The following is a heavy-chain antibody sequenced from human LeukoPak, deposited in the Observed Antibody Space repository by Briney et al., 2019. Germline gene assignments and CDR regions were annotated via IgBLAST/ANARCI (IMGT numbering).Heavy chain of an antibody. V-gene: IGHV4-34*01. D-gene: IGHD2-15*01. CDR1: GGSFSGYY. Sequence: SETLCLTCAVYGGSFSGYYWSWIRQPPGKGLEWIGEINHSGSTNYNPSLKSRVTISVDTSKNQFALKLSSVTAADTAVYYCARARPPYSSGGSCYLVWDYWGQGTLVTVSS. CDR2: INHSGST. CDR3: ARARPPYSSGGSCYLVWDY. J-gene: IGHJ4*02.